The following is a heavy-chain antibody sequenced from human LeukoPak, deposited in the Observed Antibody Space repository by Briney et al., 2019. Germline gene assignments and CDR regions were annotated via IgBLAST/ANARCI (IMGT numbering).Heavy chain of an antibody. CDR3: ARRPYDYGLDC. V-gene: IGHV4-31*03. D-gene: IGHD4-17*01. J-gene: IGHJ4*02. CDR2: IYYSGST. CDR1: GGSISSGGYY. Sequence: SETLSLTCTVSGGSISSGGYYWSWIRQHPGKGLEWIGYIYYSGSTYYNPSLKSRVTISVDTSKNQFSLKLSSVAAADTAVYYCARRPYDYGLDCWGQGTLVTVSS.